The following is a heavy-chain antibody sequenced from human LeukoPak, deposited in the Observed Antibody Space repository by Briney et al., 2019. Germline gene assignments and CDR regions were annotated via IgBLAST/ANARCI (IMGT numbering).Heavy chain of an antibody. CDR2: IILILSIA. CDR3: ARDMQNYSSTWYPGSWFDP. V-gene: IGHV1-69*10. CDR1: GGTFSSYA. Sequence: SAKVSCKTSGGTFSSYAISWVRQAPGQGLEWMGRIILILSIANYAQKFQGRVTITADKSTSTAYMELSSLRSEDTAVYYCARDMQNYSSTWYPGSWFDPWGQGTLVTDSP. J-gene: IGHJ5*02. D-gene: IGHD6-13*01.